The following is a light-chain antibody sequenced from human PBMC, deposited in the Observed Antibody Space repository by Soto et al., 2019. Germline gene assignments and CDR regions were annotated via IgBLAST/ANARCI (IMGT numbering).Light chain of an antibody. CDR1: QGIGSW. V-gene: IGKV1-12*01. Sequence: DIQMTQSPSSVSASVGDRVTITCRASQGIGSWLAWYQQKPGKDPKLLIYATSRLQSGVPSRFSGSGSGTEFTLTISRLQPEDFATYYCQQLNSYPITFGQGTRLEIK. J-gene: IGKJ5*01. CDR2: ATS. CDR3: QQLNSYPIT.